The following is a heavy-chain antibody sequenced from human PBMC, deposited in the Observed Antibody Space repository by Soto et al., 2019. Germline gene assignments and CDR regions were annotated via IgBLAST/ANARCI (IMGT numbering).Heavy chain of an antibody. D-gene: IGHD5-12*01. V-gene: IGHV3-23*01. Sequence: EVQLLESGGGLVQPGGSLRLSCAASGFTFSSSAMSWVRQAPGKGLDWVSALSGNGDTTYYADSVQGRFTISRDISKNTPYLQMNSLRAEDTAVYYCASVRGYDLGSTTFQHWGQGTLVTVSS. CDR3: ASVRGYDLGSTTFQH. J-gene: IGHJ1*01. CDR2: LSGNGDTT. CDR1: GFTFSSSA.